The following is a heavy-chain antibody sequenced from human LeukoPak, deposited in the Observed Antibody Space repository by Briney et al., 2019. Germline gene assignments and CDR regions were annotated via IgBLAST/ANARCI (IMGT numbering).Heavy chain of an antibody. V-gene: IGHV3-23*01. CDR2: ISDSGGST. D-gene: IGHD3-3*01. J-gene: IGHJ3*02. CDR3: AKGSTIPWGEFDI. CDR1: GFTLSSYA. Sequence: PGGSLRLSCAASGFTLSSYAMSWVRQAPGKGLEWVSVISDSGGSTYYADAVKGRFTISRGNSKNTVYMQMNNLRAEDMAVYYCAKGSTIPWGEFDIWGQGTMVTVSS.